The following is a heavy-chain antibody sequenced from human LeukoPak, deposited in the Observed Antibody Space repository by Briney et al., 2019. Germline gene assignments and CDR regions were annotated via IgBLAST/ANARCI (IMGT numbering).Heavy chain of an antibody. CDR1: GFTFSSYG. CDR3: ANRIAVAGTSEY. CDR2: IRYDGSNK. D-gene: IGHD6-19*01. Sequence: GGSLRLSCAAPGFTFSSYGMHWVRQAPGKGLEWVAFIRYDGSNKYYADSVKGRFTISRDNSKNTLYLQMNSLRAEDTAVYYCANRIAVAGTSEYWGQGTLVTVSS. J-gene: IGHJ4*02. V-gene: IGHV3-30*02.